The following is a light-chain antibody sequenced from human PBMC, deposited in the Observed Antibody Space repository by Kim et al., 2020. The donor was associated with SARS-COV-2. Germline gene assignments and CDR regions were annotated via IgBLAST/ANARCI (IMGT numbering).Light chain of an antibody. Sequence: SPGERATLSCTASQSVNSNLAWYQKKPGQAPTLLIYGASSRATGIPARFSGSGPGTEFTLTISSLQSEDFALYYCQQYNNWPPITFGQGTRLEIK. V-gene: IGKV3-15*01. J-gene: IGKJ5*01. CDR3: QQYNNWPPIT. CDR1: QSVNSN. CDR2: GAS.